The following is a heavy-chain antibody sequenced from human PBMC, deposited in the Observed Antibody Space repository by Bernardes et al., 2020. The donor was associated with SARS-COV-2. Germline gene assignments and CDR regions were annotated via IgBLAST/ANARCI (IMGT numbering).Heavy chain of an antibody. CDR2: INPNSGGT. CDR1: GYTFTGYY. Sequence: ASVKVSCKASGYTFTGYYMHWVRQAPGQGLEWMGWINPNSGGTNYAQKFQGWVTMTRDTSISTAYMELSRLRSDDTAVYYCARGPGKSRVLVYSSGWYYLDYWGQGTLVTVSS. CDR3: ARGPGKSRVLVYSSGWYYLDY. V-gene: IGHV1-2*04. J-gene: IGHJ4*02. D-gene: IGHD6-19*01.